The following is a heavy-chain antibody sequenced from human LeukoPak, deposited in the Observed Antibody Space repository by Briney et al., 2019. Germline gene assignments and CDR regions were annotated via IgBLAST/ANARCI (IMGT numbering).Heavy chain of an antibody. D-gene: IGHD3-9*01. V-gene: IGHV1-18*01. Sequence: GASVKVSCKASGYTFTSYGISWVRQAPGQGLEWMGWISAYNGNTNYAQKLQGRVTMTTDTSTSTAYMELRSLRSDDTAVYYCAKGPKHHILTGHYKSHCLDYWGQGTLVTVSS. CDR1: GYTFTSYG. J-gene: IGHJ4*02. CDR3: AKGPKHHILTGHYKSHCLDY. CDR2: ISAYNGNT.